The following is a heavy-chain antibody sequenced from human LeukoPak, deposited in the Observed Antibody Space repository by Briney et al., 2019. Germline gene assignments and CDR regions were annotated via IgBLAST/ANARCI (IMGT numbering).Heavy chain of an antibody. D-gene: IGHD6-19*01. J-gene: IGHJ5*02. CDR1: GYTFTSYD. V-gene: IGHV1-8*01. CDR2: MNPNSGNT. CDR3: ARAAVAEADWFDP. Sequence: ASVKVSCKAPGYTFTSYDINWVRQATGQGLEWMGWMNPNSGNTGYAQKFQGRVTMTRNTSISTAYMELSSLRSEDTAVYYCARAAVAEADWFDPWGQGTLVTVSS.